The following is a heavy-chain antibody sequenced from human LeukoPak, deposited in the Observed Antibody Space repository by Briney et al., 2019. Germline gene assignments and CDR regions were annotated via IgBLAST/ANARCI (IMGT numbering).Heavy chain of an antibody. CDR2: ISGSGGST. D-gene: IGHD5-12*01. J-gene: IGHJ4*02. CDR1: GFTFSSYA. V-gene: IGHV3-23*01. Sequence: GGSLRLSCAASGFTFSSYAMSWVRQAPGKGLEWVSAISGSGGSTYYADSVKGRFTISRDNSKNTLYLQMNSLRAEDTAVYYCAANSGYDFAYYFDYWGQGTLVTVSS. CDR3: AANSGYDFAYYFDY.